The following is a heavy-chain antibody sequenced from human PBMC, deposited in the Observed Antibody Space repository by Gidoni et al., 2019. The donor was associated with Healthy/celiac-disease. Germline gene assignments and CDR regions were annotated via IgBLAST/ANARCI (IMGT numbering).Heavy chain of an antibody. D-gene: IGHD3-16*01. Sequence: QVQRVESGGGGVQPGRARRPSWTTSGFTFSSYGMHWARQAPGKVLGWVAVISYDGTNKYSADFVKGLFTISRDNSKNPLYLQMNSLRAEDTAVYYCAKDQHFIPDYWGQGTLVTVSS. CDR3: AKDQHFIPDY. V-gene: IGHV3-30*18. CDR2: ISYDGTNK. CDR1: GFTFSSYG. J-gene: IGHJ4*02.